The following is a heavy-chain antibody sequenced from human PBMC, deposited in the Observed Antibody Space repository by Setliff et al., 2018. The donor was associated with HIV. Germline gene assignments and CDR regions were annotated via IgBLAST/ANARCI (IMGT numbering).Heavy chain of an antibody. CDR3: AIDGLSYNILPGSIAYFHSGMDV. D-gene: IGHD3-9*01. Sequence: ASVKVSCKASGHTISAHGVSWVRHAPGHGLEWVGWISGDNGDTKYSQRFQGRLTMTTETSTNTAYMELRSLRSDDTAVYYCAIDGLSYNILPGSIAYFHSGMDVWGQGTTVTVS. V-gene: IGHV1-18*01. CDR2: ISGDNGDT. CDR1: GHTISAHG. J-gene: IGHJ6*02.